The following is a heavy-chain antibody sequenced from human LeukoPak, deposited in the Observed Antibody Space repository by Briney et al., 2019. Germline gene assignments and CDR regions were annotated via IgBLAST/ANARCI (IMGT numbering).Heavy chain of an antibody. CDR2: INHSGST. Sequence: SETLSLTCAVYGGSFSGYYWGWIRQPPGKGLEWIGEINHSGSTNYNPSLKSRVTISVDTSKNQFSLKLSSVTAADTAVYYCAKDHDTAMVSYWGQGTLVTVSS. CDR1: GGSFSGYY. V-gene: IGHV4-34*01. J-gene: IGHJ4*02. D-gene: IGHD5-18*01. CDR3: AKDHDTAMVSY.